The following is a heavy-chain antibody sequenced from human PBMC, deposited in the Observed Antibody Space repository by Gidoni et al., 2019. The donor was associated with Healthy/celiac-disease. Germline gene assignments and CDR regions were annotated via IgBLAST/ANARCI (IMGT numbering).Heavy chain of an antibody. V-gene: IGHV3-21*01. CDR2: ISSSSSYI. CDR1: GFTFSSYS. D-gene: IGHD6-19*01. Sequence: EVQLVESGGGLVKHGGSLRLSCAASGFTFSSYSMNWVRQAPGKGLEWVSSISSSSSYIYYADSVKGRFTISRDNAKNSLYLQMNSLRAEDTAVYYCARGGVAGPYWGQGTLVTVSS. CDR3: ARGGVAGPY. J-gene: IGHJ4*02.